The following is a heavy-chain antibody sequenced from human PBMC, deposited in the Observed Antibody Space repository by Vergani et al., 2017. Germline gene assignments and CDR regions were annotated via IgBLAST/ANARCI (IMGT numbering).Heavy chain of an antibody. CDR2: IQFDGSNQ. CDR3: AKHFRGWGIDY. V-gene: IGHV3-30*02. Sequence: QVQLVESRGGVVQRAGSLRLSCATSGFTLSNYDMQWFRQRPGKGLEFVAFIQFDGSNQYYADSVKGRFTLSRYFSKNTLYLQMNSLRTDDTATYYCAKHFRGWGIDYWGQGTQVIVSS. J-gene: IGHJ4*02. D-gene: IGHD3-16*01. CDR1: GFTLSNYD.